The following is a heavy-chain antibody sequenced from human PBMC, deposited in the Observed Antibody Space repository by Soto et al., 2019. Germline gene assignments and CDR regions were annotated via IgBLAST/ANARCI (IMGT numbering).Heavy chain of an antibody. V-gene: IGHV3-33*01. D-gene: IGHD2-15*01. Sequence: GGSLRLSCAASGFTFSGYGMHWVRQAPGKGLEWVAVIWYDGSNKYYADSVKGRFTISRDNSKNTLYLQMNSLRAEDTAVYYCAREIKSEDIVVVRTFGGMDVWGQGTTVTVSS. CDR3: AREIKSEDIVVVRTFGGMDV. CDR1: GFTFSGYG. J-gene: IGHJ6*02. CDR2: IWYDGSNK.